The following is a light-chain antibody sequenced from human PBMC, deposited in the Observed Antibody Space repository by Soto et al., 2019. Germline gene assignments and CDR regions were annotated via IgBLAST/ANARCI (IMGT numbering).Light chain of an antibody. CDR2: DAS. CDR1: QSVSSD. Sequence: EIELTQYPATLSLSLGGRATLSCRASQSVSSDLAWYQQKPGQAPRLLIYDASNRATGIPARFSGSGSGTDFTLTISSLEPEDFAVYFCQQRSSWPLTFGGGTKVDI. J-gene: IGKJ4*01. CDR3: QQRSSWPLT. V-gene: IGKV3-11*01.